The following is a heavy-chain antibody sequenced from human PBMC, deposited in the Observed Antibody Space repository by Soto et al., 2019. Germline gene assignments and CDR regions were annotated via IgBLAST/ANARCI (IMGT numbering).Heavy chain of an antibody. D-gene: IGHD2-2*01. CDR1: GGNRYT. CDR3: ARDSGRSDVVPAAISAMDV. J-gene: IGHJ6*02. V-gene: IGHV1-69*08. Sequence: QDQLVQSGAEVKKPGSSVKVSCKGSGGNRYTITWVRQAPGQGLEWMGRIIPMFGIATYAQNFQGRVTISADKSTSTAYMELSSLRSEDTAVYYCARDSGRSDVVPAAISAMDVWGQGTTVTVSS. CDR2: IIPMFGIA.